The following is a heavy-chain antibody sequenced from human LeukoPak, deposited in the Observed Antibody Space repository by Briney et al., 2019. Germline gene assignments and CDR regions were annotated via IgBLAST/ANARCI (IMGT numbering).Heavy chain of an antibody. CDR2: ISYDGSNK. J-gene: IGHJ4*02. CDR1: GLTFSSYA. CDR3: ASGGRVQSPLDY. Sequence: GGSLRLSCAASGLTFSSYAMHWVRQAPGKGLEWVAVISYDGSNKYYADSVKGRFTISRDNSKNTLYLQMNSLRAEDTAVYYCASGGRVQSPLDYWGQGTLVTVSS. D-gene: IGHD1-1*01. V-gene: IGHV3-30-3*01.